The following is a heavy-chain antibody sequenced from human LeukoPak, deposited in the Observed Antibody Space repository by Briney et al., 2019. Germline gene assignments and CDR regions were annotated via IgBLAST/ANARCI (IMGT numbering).Heavy chain of an antibody. CDR1: GFTVSSNY. J-gene: IGHJ4*02. D-gene: IGHD3-10*01. Sequence: GSLRLSCAASGFTVSSNYMSWVRQAPGKGLEWVSTISGRGDGTYYADSVKGRFTISRDNSKNTLFLQMSNLSADDTALYYCAKGRLQEGTVFRGVITPVDYWGQGTLVTVTS. CDR3: AKGRLQEGTVFRGVITPVDY. V-gene: IGHV3-23*01. CDR2: ISGRGDGT.